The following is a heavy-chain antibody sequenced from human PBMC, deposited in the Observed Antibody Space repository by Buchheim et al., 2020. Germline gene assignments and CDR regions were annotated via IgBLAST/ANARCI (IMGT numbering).Heavy chain of an antibody. V-gene: IGHV3-48*03. Sequence: EVQLVESGGDLVQPGGSLRLSCAASGFTFSSYGMNWVHQAPGKGLEWISYISSSGSNIHHADSVKGRFTISRDNAKNSLYLQFNSLRAEDTAVYFCAREDYFHFEYWGRGTL. D-gene: IGHD3-10*01. CDR3: AREDYFHFEY. CDR2: ISSSGSNI. J-gene: IGHJ4*02. CDR1: GFTFSSYG.